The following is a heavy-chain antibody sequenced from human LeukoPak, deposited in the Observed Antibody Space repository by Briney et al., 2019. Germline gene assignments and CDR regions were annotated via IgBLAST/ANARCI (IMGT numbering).Heavy chain of an antibody. CDR1: GYTFTSHY. Sequence: GASVKVSCKASGYTFTSHYMHWVRQAPGQGLEWMGIINPSGGSTSYAQKFQGRVTMTRDTSTSTVYMELSSLRSEDTAVYYCARVRSSGSYHDAFDIWGQGTMVTVSS. D-gene: IGHD1-26*01. J-gene: IGHJ3*02. V-gene: IGHV1-46*01. CDR3: ARVRSSGSYHDAFDI. CDR2: INPSGGST.